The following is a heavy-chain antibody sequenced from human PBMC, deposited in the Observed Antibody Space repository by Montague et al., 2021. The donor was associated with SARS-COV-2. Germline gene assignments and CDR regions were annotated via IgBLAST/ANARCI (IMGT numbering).Heavy chain of an antibody. J-gene: IGHJ4*02. V-gene: IGHV4-4*02. CDR2: IYLSGST. D-gene: IGHD4/OR15-4a*01. CDR1: GGSISSSNW. CDR3: ARDATMVSHSYFDY. Sequence: SETLSLTCAVSGGSISSSNWWSWVRQPPGKGLEWIGEIYLSGSTDYNPSLKSRVTISVDKSKNQFSLKLSSVTAADTAVYYCARDATMVSHSYFDYWGQGTLVTVSS.